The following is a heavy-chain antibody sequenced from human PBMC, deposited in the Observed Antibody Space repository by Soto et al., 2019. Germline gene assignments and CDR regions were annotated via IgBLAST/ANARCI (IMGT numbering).Heavy chain of an antibody. CDR1: GFSLSDSY. CDR3: ARDRVRGALPQYGMDV. D-gene: IGHD3-10*01. Sequence: QVQLVESGGGLVKPGGSLRLSCAASGFSLSDSYMNWARQAPGKGLEWVSSIRGVDNNKYYAASVKGRFTISRDNAKNSLFLHLSGLTADDTAVYYCARDRVRGALPQYGMDVWGQGTTVTVSS. CDR2: IRGVDNNK. V-gene: IGHV3-11*04. J-gene: IGHJ6*02.